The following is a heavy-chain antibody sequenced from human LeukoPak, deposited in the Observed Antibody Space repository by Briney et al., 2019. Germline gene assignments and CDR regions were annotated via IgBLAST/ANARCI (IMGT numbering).Heavy chain of an antibody. D-gene: IGHD1-14*01. CDR1: GYSISSGYY. Sequence: SETLSLTCTVSGYSISSGYYWGWIRQPPGKGLGWIGSIYHSGSTYYNPSLKSRVTISVDTSKNQFSLKLSSVTAADTAVYYCARGTSGPDVWGKGTTVTVSS. J-gene: IGHJ6*04. V-gene: IGHV4-38-2*02. CDR2: IYHSGST. CDR3: ARGTSGPDV.